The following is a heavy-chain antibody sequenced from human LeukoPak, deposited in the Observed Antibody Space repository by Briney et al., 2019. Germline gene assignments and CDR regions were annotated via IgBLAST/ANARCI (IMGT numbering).Heavy chain of an antibody. Sequence: GRSLRLSCAASGFTLDDYAMHWVRQAPGKGLEWVSGISWNSGSTGYADSVKGRFTISRDNAKNYLYLQMNSLRAEDTALYYCAKGPLHYYDSSGYYLDYWGQGTLVTVSS. CDR2: ISWNSGST. D-gene: IGHD3-22*01. J-gene: IGHJ4*02. CDR1: GFTLDDYA. CDR3: AKGPLHYYDSSGYYLDY. V-gene: IGHV3-9*01.